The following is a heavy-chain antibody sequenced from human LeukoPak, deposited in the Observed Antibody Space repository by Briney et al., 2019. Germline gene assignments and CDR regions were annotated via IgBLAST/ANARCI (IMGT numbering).Heavy chain of an antibody. D-gene: IGHD2-15*01. V-gene: IGHV1-46*01. CDR1: GYTFTGYY. Sequence: ASVKVSCKASGYTFTGYYMHWARQAPGQGLEWMGIINPSGGSTSYAQKFQGRVTMTRDTSTSTVYMELSSLRSEDTAVYYCAREAGCSGGSCYFDYWGQGTLVTVSS. CDR2: INPSGGST. CDR3: AREAGCSGGSCYFDY. J-gene: IGHJ4*02.